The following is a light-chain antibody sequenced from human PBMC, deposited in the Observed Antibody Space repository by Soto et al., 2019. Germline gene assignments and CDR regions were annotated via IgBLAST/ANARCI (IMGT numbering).Light chain of an antibody. CDR1: SSDVGGYNY. J-gene: IGLJ1*01. Sequence: QSVLTQPASVSGSPGQSITISYTGTSSDVGGYNYVSWYQQHPGKAPKLMIYEVSNRPSGVSNRFSGSKSGNTASLTISGLQAEDEADYYCSSYTSSTNYVFGTGTKVTVL. V-gene: IGLV2-14*01. CDR2: EVS. CDR3: SSYTSSTNYV.